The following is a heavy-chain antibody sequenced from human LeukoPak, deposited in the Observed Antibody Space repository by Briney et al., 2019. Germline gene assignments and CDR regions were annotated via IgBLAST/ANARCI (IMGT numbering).Heavy chain of an antibody. D-gene: IGHD6-13*01. Sequence: GASVKVSCKPSGYIFIGYYIHWVRQAPGQGLEWMGWINPNSGGTNYAQKFQGRVTISVDTSKNQFSLKLSSVTAADTAVYYCARERIAAAGNWLDPWGQGTLVTVSS. V-gene: IGHV1-2*02. CDR2: INPNSGGT. J-gene: IGHJ5*02. CDR3: ARERIAAAGNWLDP. CDR1: GYIFIGYY.